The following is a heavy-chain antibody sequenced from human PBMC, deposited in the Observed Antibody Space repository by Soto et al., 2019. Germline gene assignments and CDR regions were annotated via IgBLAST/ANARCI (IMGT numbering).Heavy chain of an antibody. CDR1: GFTFSGYG. CDR3: ARSIGGSSYYPPDY. V-gene: IGHV3-30*03. D-gene: IGHD2-15*01. Sequence: QVQLVESGGGVVQPGESLRLSCAASGFTFSGYGMHWVRQSPGEGLEWVAILANDGSYQYYAESVKGRFTISRDNSKNTLYLQMDSLRPDDTAVYYCARSIGGSSYYPPDYWGQGTLVGASS. CDR2: LANDGSYQ. J-gene: IGHJ4*02.